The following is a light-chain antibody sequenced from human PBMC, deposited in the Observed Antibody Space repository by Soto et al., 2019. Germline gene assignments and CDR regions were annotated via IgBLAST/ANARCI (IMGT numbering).Light chain of an antibody. CDR2: AAS. V-gene: IGKV1-6*01. Sequence: AIEMTQSPSSLSVSVGDRVTITCRASQGIRHDLGWYQQKPGKAPELLIYAASILQSGVPSRFSGSGSGTDFTITITSLQPEDFAIYYCLQDYTYPRTFGGGTKVEIK. J-gene: IGKJ4*01. CDR3: LQDYTYPRT. CDR1: QGIRHD.